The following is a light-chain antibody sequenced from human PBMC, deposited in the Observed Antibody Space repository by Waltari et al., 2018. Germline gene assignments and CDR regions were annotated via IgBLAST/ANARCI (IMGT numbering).Light chain of an antibody. V-gene: IGKV1-5*03. CDR1: QSISSG. CDR3: QQYNSYSPT. Sequence: DIQMTQSPSTLSASVGDRVTITCRASQSISSGLAWYQQKPGKAHKLLIYKASSLESGVPSRFSGSGSGTEFTLTISSLQPDDFATYYCQQYNSYSPTFGQGTKLEIK. CDR2: KAS. J-gene: IGKJ2*01.